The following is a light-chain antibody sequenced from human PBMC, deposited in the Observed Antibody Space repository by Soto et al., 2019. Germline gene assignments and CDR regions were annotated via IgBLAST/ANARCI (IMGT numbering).Light chain of an antibody. CDR3: QQRSNWPPIT. Sequence: EIVLTQSPATQSLSPGERATLSCRASQSVSNYLAWFQHKPGQAPRLLIYDASNRATGIPARFSGSGSGTDFTLTISSLEPEDFAVYYCQQRSNWPPITFGLGTRLEIK. J-gene: IGKJ5*01. CDR1: QSVSNY. CDR2: DAS. V-gene: IGKV3-11*01.